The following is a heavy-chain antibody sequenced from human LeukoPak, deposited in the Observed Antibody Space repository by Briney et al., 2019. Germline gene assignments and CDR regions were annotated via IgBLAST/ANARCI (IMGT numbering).Heavy chain of an antibody. CDR2: IIPILGIA. V-gene: IGHV1-69*04. D-gene: IGHD2-15*01. Sequence: ASVKVSCKASGGTFSSYAISWVRQAPGQGLEWMGRIIPILGIANYAQKFQGRVTITADKSTSTAYMELSSLRSEDTAVYYCAREVGDMVSWFDPWGQGTLVTVSS. CDR1: GGTFSSYA. CDR3: AREVGDMVSWFDP. J-gene: IGHJ5*02.